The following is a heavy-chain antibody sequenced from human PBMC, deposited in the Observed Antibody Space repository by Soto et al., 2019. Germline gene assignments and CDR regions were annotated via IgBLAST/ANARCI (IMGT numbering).Heavy chain of an antibody. CDR2: IRSKPNTYAT. J-gene: IGHJ5*02. CDR3: TRFSMDSXSGWFDP. D-gene: IGHD6-6*01. CDR1: GFTFSGSA. Sequence: GGSLRLSCAASGFTFSGSAIHWVRQASGKGLEWVGRIRSKPNTYATAYAASVKGRFTISRDDSKNTAYMQMNSLKTEDTAVYYCTRFSMDSXSGWFDPWGQGTLVTVSS. V-gene: IGHV3-73*01.